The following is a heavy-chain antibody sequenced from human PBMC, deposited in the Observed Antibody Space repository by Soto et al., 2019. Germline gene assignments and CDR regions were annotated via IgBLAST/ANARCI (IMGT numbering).Heavy chain of an antibody. J-gene: IGHJ6*02. Sequence: SETLSLTCTVSGGSISSGGYYWSWIRQHPGKGLEWIGYIYYSGSTYYNPSLKSRVTISVDTSKNQFSLKLSSVTAADTAVYYCARDFRGYNSNYYYYYGMDVWGQGTTVTVSS. CDR1: GGSISSGGYY. CDR2: IYYSGST. CDR3: ARDFRGYNSNYYYYYGMDV. D-gene: IGHD1-1*01. V-gene: IGHV4-31*03.